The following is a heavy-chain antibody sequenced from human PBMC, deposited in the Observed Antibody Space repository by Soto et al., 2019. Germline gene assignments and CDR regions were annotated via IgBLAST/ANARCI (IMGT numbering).Heavy chain of an antibody. CDR1: GYTFTSYV. Sequence: ASVKVSCKASGYTFTSYVISCGSQAPGQGLEWMGWISAYNGNTNYAQELQGRVTMTTDTSTSTAYMELRSLRSDGTAVYYCASSEGIAVAGTVGWFDPWGQGTLVTVSS. CDR3: ASSEGIAVAGTVGWFDP. J-gene: IGHJ5*02. CDR2: ISAYNGNT. D-gene: IGHD6-19*01. V-gene: IGHV1-18*01.